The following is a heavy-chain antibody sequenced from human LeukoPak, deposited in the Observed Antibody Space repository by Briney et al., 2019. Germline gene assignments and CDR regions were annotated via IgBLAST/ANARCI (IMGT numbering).Heavy chain of an antibody. CDR2: ISAYNGNT. CDR3: ARFVAAAHDY. J-gene: IGHJ4*02. Sequence: ASVKVSCKASGYTFTSYYMHWVRQAPGQGLEWMGWISAYNGNTNYAQKLQGRVTMTTDTSTSTAYMELRSLRSDDTAVYYCARFVAAAHDYWGQGTLVTVSS. CDR1: GYTFTSYY. D-gene: IGHD6-13*01. V-gene: IGHV1-18*04.